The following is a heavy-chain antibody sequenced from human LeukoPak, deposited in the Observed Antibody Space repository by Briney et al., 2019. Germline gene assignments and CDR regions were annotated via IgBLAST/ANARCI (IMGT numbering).Heavy chain of an antibody. D-gene: IGHD2-15*01. J-gene: IGHJ3*02. V-gene: IGHV1-18*01. CDR3: ATGAYLYCSGGSCYSESAFDI. CDR1: GYTFTSYG. Sequence: ASVKVSCKASGYTFTSYGISWVRQAPGQGLEWMGWISAYNGNTNYAQKLQGRVTMTTDTSTSTAYMELRSLRSDDTAVYYCATGAYLYCSGGSCYSESAFDIWGQGTMVTVSS. CDR2: ISAYNGNT.